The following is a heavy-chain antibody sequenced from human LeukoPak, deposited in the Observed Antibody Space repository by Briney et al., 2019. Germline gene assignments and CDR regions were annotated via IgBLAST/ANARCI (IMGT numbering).Heavy chain of an antibody. Sequence: GGSLRLSCAASRFTFSSYGMHWVRQAPGKGLEWVAVIWYDGSNKYYADSVKGRFTISRDNSKNTLYLQMNSLRAEDTAVYYCARDQDGYGEPTYAFDIWGQGTMVTVSS. CDR2: IWYDGSNK. D-gene: IGHD4-17*01. CDR3: ARDQDGYGEPTYAFDI. J-gene: IGHJ3*02. V-gene: IGHV3-33*01. CDR1: RFTFSSYG.